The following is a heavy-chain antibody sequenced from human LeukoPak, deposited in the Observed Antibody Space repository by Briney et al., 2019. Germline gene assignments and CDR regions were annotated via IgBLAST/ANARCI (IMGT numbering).Heavy chain of an antibody. Sequence: GGSLRLSCAASGFTFSSYGMSWVRQAPGKGLEWVSAMSAGGGRLHYADSVKGRFTISRDTSRNTLYLQMNSLRAEDTAIYYCAKGGYPIYFYMDVWGNGTTVTVSS. J-gene: IGHJ6*03. CDR2: MSAGGGRL. CDR3: AKGGYPIYFYMDV. CDR1: GFTFSSYG. D-gene: IGHD3-16*02. V-gene: IGHV3-23*01.